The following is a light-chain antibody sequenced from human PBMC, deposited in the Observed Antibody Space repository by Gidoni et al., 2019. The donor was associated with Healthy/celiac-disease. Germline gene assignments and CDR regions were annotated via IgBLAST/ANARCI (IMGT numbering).Light chain of an antibody. Sequence: QSALTQPASVPGPPGQSITISCTGTSSDVGGYNYVSWYQQHPGKAPKLMIYDVSKRPSGVSNRFSGSKSGNTASLTISGLQAEDEADYYCSSYTSSSTWVFGGGTKLTVL. V-gene: IGLV2-14*01. CDR1: SSDVGGYNY. CDR3: SSYTSSSTWV. J-gene: IGLJ3*02. CDR2: DVS.